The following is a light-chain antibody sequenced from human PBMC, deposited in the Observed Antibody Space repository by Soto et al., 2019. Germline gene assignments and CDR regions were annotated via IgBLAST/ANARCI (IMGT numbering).Light chain of an antibody. Sequence: QSALTQPASVSGSPGQSITISCTGTSSDVGGYNFVSWYQQHPGKAPKLMIYDVSNRPSGVSNRFSGSKSGNTASLTISGFRAEDEADYYCNSYTTTSTLVFGGGTKLTVL. CDR3: NSYTTTSTLV. V-gene: IGLV2-14*01. CDR2: DVS. CDR1: SSDVGGYNF. J-gene: IGLJ2*01.